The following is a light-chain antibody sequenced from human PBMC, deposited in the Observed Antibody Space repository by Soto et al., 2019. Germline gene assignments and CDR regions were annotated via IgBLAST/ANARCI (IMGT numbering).Light chain of an antibody. CDR3: CSYAGSSTVV. CDR2: EGS. CDR1: SSDVGSYIL. J-gene: IGLJ2*01. V-gene: IGLV2-23*01. Sequence: QSALTQPASVSGSPGQSITISCTGTSSDVGSYILVSWYQQHPGKAPKLMIYEGSKRPSGASNRFSGSKSGNTASLTISGLQAEDEADYYCCSYAGSSTVVFGGGTKLTVL.